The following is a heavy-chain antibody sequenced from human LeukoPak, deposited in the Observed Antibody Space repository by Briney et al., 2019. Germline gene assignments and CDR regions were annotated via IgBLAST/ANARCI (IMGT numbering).Heavy chain of an antibody. Sequence: ASVKVSCKASGFTFTNYGISWVRQAPGQGLEWMGWISAYNGNTNYAQKLQGRVTMTTDTSTSTAYMELRSLRSDDTAVYYCARDHQYSSPGGFDYWGQGTLVTVSS. CDR3: ARDHQYSSPGGFDY. V-gene: IGHV1-18*01. J-gene: IGHJ4*02. CDR1: GFTFTNYG. CDR2: ISAYNGNT. D-gene: IGHD6-6*01.